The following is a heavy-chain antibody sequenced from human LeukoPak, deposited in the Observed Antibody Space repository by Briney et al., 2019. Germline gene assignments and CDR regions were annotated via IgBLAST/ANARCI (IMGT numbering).Heavy chain of an antibody. J-gene: IGHJ4*02. CDR3: ASEVGRTDTAMASDY. Sequence: GGSLRLSCAASGFTFSSYSMNWVRQAPGKGLEWVSPISSSSSYIYYADSVKGRFTISRDNAKNSLYLQMNSLRAEDTAVYYCASEVGRTDTAMASDYWGQGTLVTVSS. V-gene: IGHV3-21*01. CDR1: GFTFSSYS. CDR2: ISSSSSYI. D-gene: IGHD5-18*01.